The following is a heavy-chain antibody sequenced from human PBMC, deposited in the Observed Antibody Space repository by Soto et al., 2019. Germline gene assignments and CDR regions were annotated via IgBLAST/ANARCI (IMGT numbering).Heavy chain of an antibody. D-gene: IGHD2-15*01. CDR3: AREIAPLDYYYYGMDV. J-gene: IGHJ6*02. CDR2: INSDGSST. V-gene: IGHV3-74*01. Sequence: GGSLRLSCAASGFTFSSYWMHWVRQAPGKGLVWVSRINSDGSSTSYADSVKGRFTISRDNAKNTLYLQMNSLRAEDTAVYYCAREIAPLDYYYYGMDVWGQGTTVTVSS. CDR1: GFTFSSYW.